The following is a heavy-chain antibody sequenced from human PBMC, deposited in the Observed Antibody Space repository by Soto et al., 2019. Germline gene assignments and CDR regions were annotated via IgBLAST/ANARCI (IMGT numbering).Heavy chain of an antibody. Sequence: GGSLRLSCAASGFTFSDYYMSWIRQAPGKGLEWVSYISSSSSYTNYADSVKGRFTISRDNAKNSLYLQMNSLRAEDTAVYYCARDSWRRFSEWSEAAPSDYWGQGTLVTVSS. V-gene: IGHV3-11*06. J-gene: IGHJ4*02. CDR1: GFTFSDYY. D-gene: IGHD3-3*01. CDR3: ARDSWRRFSEWSEAAPSDY. CDR2: ISSSSSYT.